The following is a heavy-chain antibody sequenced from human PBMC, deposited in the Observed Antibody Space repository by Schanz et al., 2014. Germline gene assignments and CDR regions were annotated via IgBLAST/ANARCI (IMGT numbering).Heavy chain of an antibody. CDR3: ATIGASTWFDP. J-gene: IGHJ5*02. CDR2: IMPILENP. V-gene: IGHV1-69*04. Sequence: HVQLVQSGAELKKPGSSVKVSCKASGGTFSRYEITWVRQAPGQGLEWMGKIMPILENPNYAQKFQGRVTMTADKSTSTVYMELSSLRSEDAAVYYCATIGASTWFDPWGQGTLVTVSS. D-gene: IGHD2-15*01. CDR1: GGTFSRYE.